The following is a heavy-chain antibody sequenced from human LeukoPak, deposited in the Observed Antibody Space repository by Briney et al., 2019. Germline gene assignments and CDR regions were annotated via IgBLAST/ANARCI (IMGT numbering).Heavy chain of an antibody. J-gene: IGHJ6*02. CDR1: GFTVSSNY. V-gene: IGHV3-66*01. Sequence: PGGSLRLSCAASGFTVSSNYISWVRQAPGKGLEWVSVIYASGSAYYADSVKGRFTISRDNSKNTLYLQMNSLRAEDTAVYYCARDKGYGSSLYYGMDVWGRGTTVTVSS. CDR3: ARDKGYGSSLYYGMDV. CDR2: IYASGSA. D-gene: IGHD6-13*01.